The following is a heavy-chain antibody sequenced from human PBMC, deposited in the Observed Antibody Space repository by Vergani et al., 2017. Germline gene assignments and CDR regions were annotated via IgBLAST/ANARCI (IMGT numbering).Heavy chain of an antibody. Sequence: EVHLEESGGGLVQPGGSLRLSCVASGFTFTAHGLNWVRQAPGKGLEWVSGISGQNFRTHYADSVKGRFTISRDDSKNTLYLQMNSLRAEDTAVYYCAKGPLLRFLEWFPLHYCGQGTLVTVSS. J-gene: IGHJ4*02. CDR1: GFTFTAHG. CDR3: AKGPLLRFLEWFPLHY. CDR2: ISGQNFRT. V-gene: IGHV3-23*04. D-gene: IGHD3-3*01.